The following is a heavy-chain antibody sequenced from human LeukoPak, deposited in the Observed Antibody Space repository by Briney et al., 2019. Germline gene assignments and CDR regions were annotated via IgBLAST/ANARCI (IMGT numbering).Heavy chain of an antibody. CDR1: GFTFSSYA. CDR3: AKLGGQEVHNYYVGV. J-gene: IGHJ6*03. D-gene: IGHD3-16*01. V-gene: IGHV3-23*01. Sequence: GGSLRLSCAASGFTFSSYAMSWVRQAPGKGLEWVSAISGSGGSTYYADSVKGRFTISRDNSKNTLYLQMNGLRAEDTAVYYCAKLGGQEVHNYYVGVWGKGTTVAVSS. CDR2: ISGSGGST.